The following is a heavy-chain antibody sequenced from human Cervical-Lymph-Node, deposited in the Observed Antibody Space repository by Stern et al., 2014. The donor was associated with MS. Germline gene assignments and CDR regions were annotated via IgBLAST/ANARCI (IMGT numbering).Heavy chain of an antibody. D-gene: IGHD2-15*01. CDR3: ARGYPFFDN. J-gene: IGHJ4*02. CDR2: INPNTGVT. Sequence: QVQLVQSGAEVKKPGASVKVSCTASGYTFTGFFLHWVRQAPGQGLDWVGWINPNTGVTKSAQKFQGWVTLTRDTSINTVYMELNRLKSDDTAVFYCARGYPFFDNWGQGTLVTVSS. V-gene: IGHV1-2*04. CDR1: GYTFTGFF.